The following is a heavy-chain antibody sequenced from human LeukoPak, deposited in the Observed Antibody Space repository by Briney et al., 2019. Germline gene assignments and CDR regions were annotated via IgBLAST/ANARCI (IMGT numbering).Heavy chain of an antibody. CDR1: GFTFSSYG. CDR3: AKSDSGWPNYFDY. Sequence: GRSLRLSCAASGFTFSSYGMHWVRQAPGKGLEWVAVISYDGSNKYYADSVKGRFTISRDNSKSTLYLQMNSLRAEDTAVYYCAKSDSGWPNYFDYWGQGTLVTVSS. V-gene: IGHV3-30*18. J-gene: IGHJ4*02. D-gene: IGHD6-19*01. CDR2: ISYDGSNK.